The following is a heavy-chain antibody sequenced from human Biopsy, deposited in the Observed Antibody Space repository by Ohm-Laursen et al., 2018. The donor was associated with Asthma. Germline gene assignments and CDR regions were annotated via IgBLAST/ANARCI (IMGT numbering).Heavy chain of an antibody. D-gene: IGHD3-22*01. J-gene: IGHJ4*02. Sequence: TLSLTCIVSYGSITSGGYYLTWIRQHPGKGLEWLGFLYYSGSTYYNPSLKSRVSISIDTSKNQFSLKLSSVTAADTAVYYCARAQDYYDSRGYYRSFDYWGQGTLVTVSS. CDR2: LYYSGST. CDR3: ARAQDYYDSRGYYRSFDY. CDR1: YGSITSGGYY. V-gene: IGHV4-31*03.